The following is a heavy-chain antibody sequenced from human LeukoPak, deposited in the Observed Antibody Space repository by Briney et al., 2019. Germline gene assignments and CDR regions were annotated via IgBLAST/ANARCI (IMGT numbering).Heavy chain of an antibody. CDR1: GGSFSGYY. CDR2: IFYSGST. Sequence: SETLSLTCAVYGGSFSGYYWSWIRQPPGKGLEWIGSIFYSGSTYYNPSLKSRVTISVDTSKTQFSLKLSSVTAADTAVYYCAKQQLVRCFDYWGQGTLVTVSS. CDR3: AKQQLVRCFDY. V-gene: IGHV4-34*12. J-gene: IGHJ4*02. D-gene: IGHD6-13*01.